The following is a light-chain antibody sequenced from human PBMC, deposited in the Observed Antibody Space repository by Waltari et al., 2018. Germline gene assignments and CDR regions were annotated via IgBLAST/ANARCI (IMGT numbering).Light chain of an antibody. CDR1: QTISTN. CDR2: AAT. V-gene: IGKV1-39*01. J-gene: IGKJ4*01. Sequence: DIQMTQSPSSLSASLGDRVTITCRASQTISTNLNWYQPRPGKVPKLLIYAATFLQSGVPSRFSGSGSGTDFTLTIRSLQPEDFVFYFCQQSYSAPPSFGGGTKV. CDR3: QQSYSAPPS.